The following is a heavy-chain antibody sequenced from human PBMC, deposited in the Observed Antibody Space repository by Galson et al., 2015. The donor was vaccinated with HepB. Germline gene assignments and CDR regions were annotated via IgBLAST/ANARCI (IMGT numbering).Heavy chain of an antibody. CDR3: ARDAYREGYWYFDL. CDR2: IYHSGST. Sequence: ETLSLTCTVSGASINSYYWSWIRQPPGKGLEWIGYIYHSGSTNYKPSLKSRVAISIDTSKNQFSLKLSSVTAADTAVYYCARDAYREGYWYFDLWGRGTLVTVSS. CDR1: GASINSYY. J-gene: IGHJ2*01. V-gene: IGHV4-59*01.